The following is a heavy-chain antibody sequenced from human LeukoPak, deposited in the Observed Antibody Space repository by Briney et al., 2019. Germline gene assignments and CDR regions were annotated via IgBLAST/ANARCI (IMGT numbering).Heavy chain of an antibody. V-gene: IGHV3-74*01. J-gene: IGHJ6*02. D-gene: IGHD1-1*01. CDR3: ARRGTGHGMDV. CDR1: GFTFNNYW. Sequence: PGGSLRLSCAASGFTFNNYWIHWVRQVPGKGLVWVSRINNDGSSASYVDSVKGRFTISRDNAKNTLFLQMNSLRAEGTAVYYCARRGTGHGMDVWGQGTTVTVSS. CDR2: INNDGSSA.